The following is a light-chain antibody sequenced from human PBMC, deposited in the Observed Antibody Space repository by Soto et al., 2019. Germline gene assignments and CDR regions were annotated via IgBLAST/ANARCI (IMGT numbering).Light chain of an antibody. V-gene: IGKV3-20*01. CDR3: QQYGRSPMFT. J-gene: IGKJ2*01. Sequence: EIVLTQSPGTLPLSPGERATLSCRATQSVSSNYLAWYQQKPGQAPRLLIYGASRGAAGIPERFSGSGSGTDFTLTTSRLEPEDVAVYFCQQYGRSPMFTFGQGTKFEVK. CDR2: GAS. CDR1: QSVSSNY.